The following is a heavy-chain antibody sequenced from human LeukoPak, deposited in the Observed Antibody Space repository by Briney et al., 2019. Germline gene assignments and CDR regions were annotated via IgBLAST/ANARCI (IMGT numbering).Heavy chain of an antibody. V-gene: IGHV4-38-2*02. Sequence: PSETLSLTCTVSGYSISSGYYWGWVRQPPGKGLEWVASIYHSGSTYYNPSLKSRVTISVDTSKNQFSLNLSSVTAADTAVYYCARDGRIRFPVTNWSDPWGQGTLVIVSS. CDR3: ARDGRIRFPVTNWSDP. CDR2: IYHSGST. D-gene: IGHD3-3*01. J-gene: IGHJ5*02. CDR1: GYSISSGYY.